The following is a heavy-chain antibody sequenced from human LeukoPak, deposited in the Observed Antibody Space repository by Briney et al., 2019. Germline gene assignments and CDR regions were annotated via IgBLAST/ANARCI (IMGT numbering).Heavy chain of an antibody. Sequence: GGSLRLSCAASGFTLSNYAMYWVRQAPGKGLEWVSAVSGRDDSTYYADSVKGRFTISRDTSKSTLYLQMNSLRVEDTAVYYCARDGYGSSTYFDYWGQGTLVTVSS. V-gene: IGHV3-23*01. D-gene: IGHD3-10*01. J-gene: IGHJ4*02. CDR1: GFTLSNYA. CDR2: VSGRDDST. CDR3: ARDGYGSSTYFDY.